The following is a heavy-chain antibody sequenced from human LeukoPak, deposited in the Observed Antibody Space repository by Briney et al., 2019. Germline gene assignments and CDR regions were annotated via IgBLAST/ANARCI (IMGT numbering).Heavy chain of an antibody. D-gene: IGHD6-13*01. J-gene: IGHJ6*02. Sequence: GGPLRLSCAASGFTFSSYAMSWVRQAPGKGLERVSAISGSGGSTYYADSVKGRFTISRDNSKNTLYLQMNSLRAEDTAVYYCAKEYSSSWFYYYYYGMDVWGQGTTVTVSS. V-gene: IGHV3-23*01. CDR1: GFTFSSYA. CDR2: ISGSGGST. CDR3: AKEYSSSWFYYYYYGMDV.